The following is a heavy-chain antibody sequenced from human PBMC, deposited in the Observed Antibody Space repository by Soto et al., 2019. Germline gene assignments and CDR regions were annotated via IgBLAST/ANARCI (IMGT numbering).Heavy chain of an antibody. CDR3: ARRRDYDILTGYPSWFDY. Sequence: SETLSLTCTVSGGSISSSSYYWGWIRQPPGKGLEWIGSIYYSGSTYCNPSLKSRVTISVDTSKNQFSLKLSSVTAADTAVYYCARRRDYDILTGYPSWFDYWGQGTLVTVSS. D-gene: IGHD3-9*01. CDR2: IYYSGST. CDR1: GGSISSSSYY. J-gene: IGHJ4*01. V-gene: IGHV4-39*01.